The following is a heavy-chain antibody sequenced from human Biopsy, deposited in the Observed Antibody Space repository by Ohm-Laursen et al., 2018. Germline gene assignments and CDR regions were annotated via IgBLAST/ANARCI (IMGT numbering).Heavy chain of an antibody. V-gene: IGHV4-34*01. CDR2: INHSGST. CDR3: ARTPRDSFWSGSYKRGLWFDP. J-gene: IGHJ5*02. Sequence: PSETLSLTCGVSGGSFSSYYWSWIRQPPGKGLEWIGEINHSGSTNYNPSLKSRVTISVDTSKNQFSLRLSSVTAADTAVYYCARTPRDSFWSGSYKRGLWFDPWGQGTLVIVSS. D-gene: IGHD3-3*01. CDR1: GGSFSSYY.